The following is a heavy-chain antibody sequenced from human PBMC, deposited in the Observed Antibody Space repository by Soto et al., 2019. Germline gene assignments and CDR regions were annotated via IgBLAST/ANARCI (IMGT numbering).Heavy chain of an antibody. CDR3: CGYSYGYWATGYYGMDV. Sequence: SETLSLTCTVSGGSISSYYWSWIRQPPGKGLEWIGYIYYSGSTNYNPSLKSRVTISVDTSKNQFSLKLSSVTAADTAVYYCCGYSYGYWATGYYGMDVWGQGTTVTVSS. CDR1: GGSISSYY. D-gene: IGHD5-18*01. J-gene: IGHJ6*02. V-gene: IGHV4-59*01. CDR2: IYYSGST.